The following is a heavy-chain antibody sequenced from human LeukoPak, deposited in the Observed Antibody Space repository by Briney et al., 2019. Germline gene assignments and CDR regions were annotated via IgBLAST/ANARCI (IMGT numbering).Heavy chain of an antibody. Sequence: GGALRLPCAAPGFPFTSYWMHLVRQAPGKGLVWVSRVNSDRSSTTYADSVKGRFTISRDNAKNTLYLQMNSLRAEDTAVYYCARGRYYGMDVWGQGTTVTVSS. CDR2: VNSDRSST. CDR3: ARGRYYGMDV. V-gene: IGHV3-74*01. CDR1: GFPFTSYW. J-gene: IGHJ6*02.